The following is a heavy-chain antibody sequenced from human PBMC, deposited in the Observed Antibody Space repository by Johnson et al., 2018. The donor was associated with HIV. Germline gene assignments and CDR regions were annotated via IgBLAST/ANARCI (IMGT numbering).Heavy chain of an antibody. CDR2: IYSGGSI. Sequence: VQLVESGGGLVQPGGSLRLSCAASGFSFGDYWMTWVRQAPGKGLEWVSVIYSGGSIYYADSVKGRFTISRDNSKNTLYLQMHSLRAEDTAVYFCATVWRNEGRHAFDIWGQGTMVTVSS. J-gene: IGHJ3*02. V-gene: IGHV3-66*01. CDR3: ATVWRNEGRHAFDI. D-gene: IGHD1-1*01. CDR1: GFSFGDYW.